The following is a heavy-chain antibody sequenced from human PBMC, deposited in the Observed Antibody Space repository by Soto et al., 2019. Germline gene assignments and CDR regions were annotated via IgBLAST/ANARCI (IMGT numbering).Heavy chain of an antibody. CDR2: IYYSGST. CDR3: ARGRYSSSWSDY. V-gene: IGHV4-59*01. J-gene: IGHJ4*02. Sequence: QVQLQESGPGLVKPSETLSLTCTVSGGSISSYYWSWIRQPPGKGLEWIGYIYYSGSTNYNPSLKSRVTISVDTSKNQFSLKLSSVTAADTAVYYCARGRYSSSWSDYWGQGTLVTVSS. CDR1: GGSISSYY. D-gene: IGHD6-13*01.